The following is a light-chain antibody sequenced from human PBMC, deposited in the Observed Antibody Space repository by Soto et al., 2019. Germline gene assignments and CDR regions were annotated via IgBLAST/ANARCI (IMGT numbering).Light chain of an antibody. CDR3: CSYAGSSTLKGV. CDR1: SSDVGGYNY. V-gene: IGLV2-11*01. CDR2: DVS. J-gene: IGLJ2*01. Sequence: QSALTQPRSVSGSPGQSVTISCTGTSSDVGGYNYVSWYQQHPGKAPKLMIYDVSKRPSGVPDRFSGSKSGNTASLTISGLQAEDEADYYCCSYAGSSTLKGVFGGGTKLTVL.